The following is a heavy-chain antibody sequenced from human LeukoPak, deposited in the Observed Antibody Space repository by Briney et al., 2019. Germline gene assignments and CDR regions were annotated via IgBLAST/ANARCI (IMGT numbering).Heavy chain of an antibody. V-gene: IGHV1-46*01. CDR1: GYTFTSYY. Sequence: ASVKVSCKASGYTFTSYYMHWVRQAPGQGLEWMGIINPSGGSTSYAQKFQGRVIMTRDTSTSTVYMELSSLRSEDTAVYYCARQKYYYDSSGYPDYWGQGTLVTVSS. D-gene: IGHD3-22*01. CDR2: INPSGGST. CDR3: ARQKYYYDSSGYPDY. J-gene: IGHJ4*02.